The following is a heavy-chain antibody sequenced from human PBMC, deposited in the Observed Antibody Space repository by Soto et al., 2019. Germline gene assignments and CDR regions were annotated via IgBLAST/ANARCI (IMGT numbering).Heavy chain of an antibody. Sequence: GGSLRLSCAASGFTLSNNAMNWVRQAQGKGLEWVSYISSGGSTIHYAGSVKGRFTISRDNAKNSLYLQMDSRRDEVTAVHYWVKDQSETAVTWGYFDYWGQGILVTIST. D-gene: IGHD3-16*01. V-gene: IGHV3-48*02. CDR2: ISSGGSTI. CDR1: GFTLSNNA. J-gene: IGHJ4*02. CDR3: VKDQSETAVTWGYFDY.